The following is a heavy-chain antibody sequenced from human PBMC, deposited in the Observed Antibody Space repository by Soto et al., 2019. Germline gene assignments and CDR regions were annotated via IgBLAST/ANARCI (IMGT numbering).Heavy chain of an antibody. J-gene: IGHJ5*02. CDR2: INAGNGNT. V-gene: IGHV1-3*01. D-gene: IGHD2-2*01. CDR1: GYTFTSYA. Sequence: QVQLVQSGAEVKKPGASVKVSCKASGYTFTSYAMHWVRQAPGQRLEWMGWINAGNGNTKYSQKFQGRVTITRDTSXSXXYMELSSLRSEDTAVYYCARVRCSSTSCSYNWFDPWGQGTLVTVSS. CDR3: ARVRCSSTSCSYNWFDP.